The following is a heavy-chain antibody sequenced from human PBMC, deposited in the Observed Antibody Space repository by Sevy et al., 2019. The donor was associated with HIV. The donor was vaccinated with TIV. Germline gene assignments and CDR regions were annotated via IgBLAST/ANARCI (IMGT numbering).Heavy chain of an antibody. V-gene: IGHV3-30-3*01. D-gene: IGHD6-6*01. Sequence: GGSLRLSCAASGFTFSSYAMHWVRQAPGKGLEWVAVISYDGSNKYYADSVKGRFTISRDNSKNTLYLQMNSLRAEDTAVNYCARGGRKGQGGGIAARPKYWGQGTLVTVSS. CDR3: ARGGRKGQGGGIAARPKY. CDR1: GFTFSSYA. CDR2: ISYDGSNK. J-gene: IGHJ4*02.